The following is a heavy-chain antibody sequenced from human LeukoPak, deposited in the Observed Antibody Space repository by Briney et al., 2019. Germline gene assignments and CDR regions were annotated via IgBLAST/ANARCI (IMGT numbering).Heavy chain of an antibody. J-gene: IGHJ4*02. V-gene: IGHV4-34*01. CDR1: GGSFSGYY. CDR3: ASGIVGATDY. Sequence: PSETLSLTCAVYGGSFSGYYWSCIRQPPGEGLEWIGEINHSGSTNYNSSLKSRATISVDTSKNQFSLKLSSVTAADTAVYYCASGIVGATDYWGQGTLVTVSS. D-gene: IGHD1-26*01. CDR2: INHSGST.